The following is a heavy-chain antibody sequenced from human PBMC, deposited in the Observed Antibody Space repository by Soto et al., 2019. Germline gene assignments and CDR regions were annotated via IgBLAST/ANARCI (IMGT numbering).Heavy chain of an antibody. CDR1: GNTVPNYA. J-gene: IGHJ4*02. V-gene: IGHV1-3*01. Sequence: ASVKVSCKASGNTVPNYAIHWVRQAPGQRLEWMGWINGGNGNTYYSERFQGRVTFTRDTSAGTVYMQLSSLTSEDTAVYYCARDDSGFSGSHYIDYFNEWGQGALVTVSS. D-gene: IGHD1-26*01. CDR2: INGGNGNT. CDR3: ARDDSGFSGSHYIDYFNE.